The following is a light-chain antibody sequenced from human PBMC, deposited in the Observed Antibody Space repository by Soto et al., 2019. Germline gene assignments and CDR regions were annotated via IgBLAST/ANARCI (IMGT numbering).Light chain of an antibody. J-gene: IGKJ1*01. Sequence: DIVMTQSPDSLAVSLGERATINCKSSQSVLYSSNNNNYIAWYQQKPGQPPKLIIYWASTRESGVPDRFSGSGSGTDFTLTISSLQAEDVAIYYCQQYYDTPSTFGQRTKVEIK. CDR1: QSVLYSSNNNNY. CDR3: QQYYDTPST. CDR2: WAS. V-gene: IGKV4-1*01.